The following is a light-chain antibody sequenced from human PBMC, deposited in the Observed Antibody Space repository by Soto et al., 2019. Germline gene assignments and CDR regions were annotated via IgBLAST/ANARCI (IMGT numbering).Light chain of an antibody. CDR3: QQYGSSPFT. J-gene: IGKJ3*01. CDR2: GAS. V-gene: IGKV3-20*01. Sequence: EIVLTQSPGTLSLSPGESATLSCRASQSVSGSYLAWYRQKPGQAPRLLIYGASSRATGIPDRFSGSGSGTDFTLTIRILEPEDFAVYYCQQYGSSPFTFGPGTKVDIK. CDR1: QSVSGSY.